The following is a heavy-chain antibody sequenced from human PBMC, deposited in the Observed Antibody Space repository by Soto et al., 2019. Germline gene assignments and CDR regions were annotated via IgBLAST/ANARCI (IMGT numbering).Heavy chain of an antibody. Sequence: QVQLVQSGAEVKKPASSVKVSCTDSGGTFSTYAISWVRQAPGQVLEWMGGIIPIFGTANYAQKFQGRVTITADESTSTAYMELSSLRSEDTAVYYCARDPSSRSRGDGPWGQGTLVTVSS. J-gene: IGHJ5*02. D-gene: IGHD6-13*01. V-gene: IGHV1-69*01. CDR2: IIPIFGTA. CDR1: GGTFSTYA. CDR3: ARDPSSRSRGDGP.